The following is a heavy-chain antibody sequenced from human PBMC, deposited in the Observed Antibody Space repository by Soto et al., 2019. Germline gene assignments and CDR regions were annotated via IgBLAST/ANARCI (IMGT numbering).Heavy chain of an antibody. D-gene: IGHD6-6*01. CDR3: ARLGRVAARTYYYYGMDV. J-gene: IGHJ6*02. V-gene: IGHV5-51*01. CDR1: GYSFTSYW. CDR2: IYPGDSDT. Sequence: PGESLKISCKGSGYSFTSYWIGWVRQMPGKGLEWMGIIYPGDSDTRYSPSFQGQVTISADKSISTAYLQWSSLKASDTAMYYCARLGRVAARTYYYYGMDVWGQGTTVTVSS.